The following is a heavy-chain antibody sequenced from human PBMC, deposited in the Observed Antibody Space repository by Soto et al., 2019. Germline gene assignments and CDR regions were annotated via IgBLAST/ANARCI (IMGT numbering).Heavy chain of an antibody. D-gene: IGHD6-19*01. CDR3: ARDLKNGYSSGWYGGGMDV. V-gene: IGHV3-33*01. Sequence: QVQLVESGGGVVQPGRSLRLSCAASGFTFSSYGMHWVRQAPGKGLEWVAVIWYDGSNKYYADSVKGRFTISRDNSKNTLYLQMNSLRAEDTDVYYCARDLKNGYSSGWYGGGMDVWGQGTTVTVSS. CDR1: GFTFSSYG. J-gene: IGHJ6*02. CDR2: IWYDGSNK.